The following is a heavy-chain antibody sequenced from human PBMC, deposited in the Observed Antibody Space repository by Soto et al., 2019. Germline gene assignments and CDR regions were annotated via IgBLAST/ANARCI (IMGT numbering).Heavy chain of an antibody. CDR1: GYTFRNYG. D-gene: IGHD1-26*01. Sequence: QVRLVQSGAEVKRPGASVRVSCEASGYTFRNYGITWVRQVPGQGLEWMGWASAYNRNTNYAQTFEDRVIMTTDTSTGTAHMELRSLRYDDTALYFCARERQWEPLLYWGQGTLVTVSS. V-gene: IGHV1-18*01. CDR3: ARERQWEPLLY. CDR2: ASAYNRNT. J-gene: IGHJ4*02.